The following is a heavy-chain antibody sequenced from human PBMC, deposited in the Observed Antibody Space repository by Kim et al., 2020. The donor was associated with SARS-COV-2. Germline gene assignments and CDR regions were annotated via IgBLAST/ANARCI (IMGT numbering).Heavy chain of an antibody. CDR2: MNPNSGNT. D-gene: IGHD1-26*01. J-gene: IGHJ5*02. CDR3: ARVHGSRLSRENWFDP. CDR1: GYTFTSYD. V-gene: IGHV1-8*01. Sequence: ASVKVSCKASGYTFTSYDINWVRQATGQGLEWMGWMNPNSGNTGYAQKFQGRVTMTRNTSISTAYMELSSLRSEDTAVYYCARVHGSRLSRENWFDPWGQGTLVTVSS.